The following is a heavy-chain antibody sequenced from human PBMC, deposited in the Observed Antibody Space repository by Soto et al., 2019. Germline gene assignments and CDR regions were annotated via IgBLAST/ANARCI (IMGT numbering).Heavy chain of an antibody. Sequence: QVQLVQSGAEVKKPGSSVKVSCKASGGTFSSYAISWVRQAPGQGLEWMGGIIPIFVTSTYAQKFQGRVTITAGESTSTAYMELSSLRSEDTAVYYCARESRYCSGCSCYLLPGIDDWGQGTLVTVTS. CDR1: GGTFSSYA. CDR2: IIPIFVTS. D-gene: IGHD2-15*01. J-gene: IGHJ4*02. V-gene: IGHV1-69*12. CDR3: ARESRYCSGCSCYLLPGIDD.